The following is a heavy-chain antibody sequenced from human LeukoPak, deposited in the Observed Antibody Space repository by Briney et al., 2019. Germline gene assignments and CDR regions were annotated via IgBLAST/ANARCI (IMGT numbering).Heavy chain of an antibody. D-gene: IGHD2-2*01. CDR1: GFTLSSYS. CDR3: ASWDSGSTSFWGLYAFDI. V-gene: IGHV3-21*01. CDR2: ISSSSSYI. J-gene: IGHJ3*02. Sequence: GGSLRLSCAASGFTLSSYSMNWVRQAPGKGLEWVSSISSSSSYIYYADSVKGRFIISRDNAKNSLYLQMNSLRAEDTAVYYCASWDSGSTSFWGLYAFDIWGQGTMVTVSS.